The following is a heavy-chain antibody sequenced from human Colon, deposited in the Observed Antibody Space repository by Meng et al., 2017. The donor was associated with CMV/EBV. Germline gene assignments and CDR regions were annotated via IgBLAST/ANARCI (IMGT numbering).Heavy chain of an antibody. V-gene: IGHV1-2*06. J-gene: IGHJ4*02. CDR1: GHSFTDHY. Sequence: KVSCKNSGHSFTDHYIRWVRQAPGQGLEWMGRINPNSGGTDYAQKFQGRVSVTRDTSITTAYMELSGLQSDDTAVFYCARGDSNLDYWGQGTLVTVSS. CDR3: ARGDSNLDY. CDR2: INPNSGGT. D-gene: IGHD3-22*01.